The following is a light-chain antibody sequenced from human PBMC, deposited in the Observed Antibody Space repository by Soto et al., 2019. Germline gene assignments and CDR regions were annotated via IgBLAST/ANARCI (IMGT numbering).Light chain of an antibody. J-gene: IGLJ7*01. CDR3: QSYDSSLRSSV. CDR1: SSNLGAGYE. V-gene: IGLV1-40*01. CDR2: GNT. Sequence: QSVLTQPPSVSGAPGQRVTISCTGSSSNLGAGYEVHWYQQLPGAAPKLLIYGNTNRPSGVPDRFSGSKSGTSASLAITGRQAGDVADYYCQSYDSSLRSSVFGGGTQLTVL.